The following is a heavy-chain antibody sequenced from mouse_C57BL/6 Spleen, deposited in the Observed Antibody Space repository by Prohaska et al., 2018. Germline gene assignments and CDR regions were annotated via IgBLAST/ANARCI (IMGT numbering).Heavy chain of an antibody. Sequence: VLLSCKASGYTFTDYNMHWVKQTHGKNLEWIGYSNPNNGGTSYNQKFKGKATWTVNKSSSTAYMELRSLTSEDSAVYYCARRLNYWGQGTTLTVSS. J-gene: IGHJ2*01. CDR1: GYTFTDYN. CDR2: SNPNNGGT. CDR3: ARRLNY. D-gene: IGHD1-3*01. V-gene: IGHV1-22*01.